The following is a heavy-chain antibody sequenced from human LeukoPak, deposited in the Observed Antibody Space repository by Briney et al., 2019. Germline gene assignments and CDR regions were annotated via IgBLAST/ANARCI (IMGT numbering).Heavy chain of an antibody. Sequence: GRSLRLSCAASGFTFSSYAMHWVRQAPGKGLEWVALISYDGSNKYSADSVKGRFTISRDNAKNSLYLQMNSLRAEDTAVYYCAREPGRPTALDYWGQGTLVTVSS. J-gene: IGHJ4*02. D-gene: IGHD1-1*01. CDR1: GFTFSSYA. CDR2: ISYDGSNK. V-gene: IGHV3-30-3*01. CDR3: AREPGRPTALDY.